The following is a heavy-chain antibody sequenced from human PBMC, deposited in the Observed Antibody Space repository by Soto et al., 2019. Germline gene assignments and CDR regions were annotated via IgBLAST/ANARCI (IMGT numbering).Heavy chain of an antibody. CDR3: ARDLGGWPDD. D-gene: IGHD6-19*01. CDR1: GYTFTSYA. J-gene: IGHJ4*02. CDR2: INAGNGNT. V-gene: IGHV1-3*01. Sequence: ASVKVSCKTSGYTFTSYAMHWVRQAPGQRLEWMGWINAGNGNTKYSQKFQGRVTITIDTSASTAYMELSSLRSEDTAIYYCARDLGGWPDDWGQGTLVTGSS.